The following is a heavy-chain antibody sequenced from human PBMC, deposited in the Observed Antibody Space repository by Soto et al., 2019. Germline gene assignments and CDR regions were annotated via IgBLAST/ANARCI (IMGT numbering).Heavy chain of an antibody. V-gene: IGHV3-23*04. D-gene: IGHD2-21*02. CDR2: ITITGDTT. J-gene: IGHJ4*02. CDR3: GKGGGGDHGY. CDR1: GFIFTTSD. Sequence: EVQLVESEGGLVQPGGSLRLSCEASGFIFTTSDMSWVRQAPGKGLEWISSITITGDTTYYADSVKGRFTISRANSRKRGYLQTNSLSVDDPALIYWGKGGGGDHGYWGQGTLVAVSS.